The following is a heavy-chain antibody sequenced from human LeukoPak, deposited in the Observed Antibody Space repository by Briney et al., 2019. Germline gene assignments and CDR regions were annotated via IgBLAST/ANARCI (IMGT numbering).Heavy chain of an antibody. D-gene: IGHD5-18*01. Sequence: SGTLSLTCAVSRGSISTPNWWGWVRQSPERGLEWIGEIYYRGDTDYNPSLKNRVSISIDKSKNQFSLRLTSVTAADTAIYYCARDSGRGYSHMAYGNWGQGTLVTVSS. J-gene: IGHJ4*02. V-gene: IGHV4-4*02. CDR1: RGSISTPNW. CDR3: ARDSGRGYSHMAYGN. CDR2: IYYRGDT.